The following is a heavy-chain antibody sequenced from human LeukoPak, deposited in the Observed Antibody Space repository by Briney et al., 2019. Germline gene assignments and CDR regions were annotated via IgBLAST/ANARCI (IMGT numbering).Heavy chain of an antibody. CDR2: ISSNGSSI. V-gene: IGHV3-48*03. J-gene: IGHJ4*02. Sequence: GGSLRLSCAASGFTFSSYEMNWVRQAPGKGLEWVSYISSNGSSIYYAESVKGRFTISRDNAKNSLYLQMNSLGAEDTALYYCAREYFETPNQLDYWGQGALVTVSS. D-gene: IGHD3-9*01. CDR3: AREYFETPNQLDY. CDR1: GFTFSSYE.